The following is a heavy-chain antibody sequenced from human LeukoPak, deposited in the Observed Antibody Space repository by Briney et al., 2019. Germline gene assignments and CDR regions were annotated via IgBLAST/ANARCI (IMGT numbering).Heavy chain of an antibody. D-gene: IGHD1-26*01. CDR2: IRTKTDDYAT. CDR1: GFTFSGSV. J-gene: IGHJ6*03. V-gene: IGHV3-73*01. Sequence: GGSLRLSCAASGFTFSGSVIHWVRQASGKGLEWVGRIRTKTDDYATAYAASVKGRFTISRDDSKNMAYLQMNSLKTEDTAVYYCTRPCELLGIYYYYYVDVWGKGTTVTVSS. CDR3: TRPCELLGIYYYYYVDV.